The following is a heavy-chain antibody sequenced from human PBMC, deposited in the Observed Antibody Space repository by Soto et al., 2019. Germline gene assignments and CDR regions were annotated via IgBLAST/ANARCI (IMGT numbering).Heavy chain of an antibody. J-gene: IGHJ6*02. CDR3: ARSPPSLYYYYYGMDV. V-gene: IGHV4-61*01. Sequence: TSETLSLTCTVSGGSVSSGSNYWTWIRQPPGKGLEWIGYSYYSGSTSYNPSLKSRVTISVDTSKNQFSLKLSSVTAADTAIYYCARSPPSLYYYYYGMDVWGQGTTVTVSS. CDR1: GGSVSSGSNY. CDR2: SYYSGST.